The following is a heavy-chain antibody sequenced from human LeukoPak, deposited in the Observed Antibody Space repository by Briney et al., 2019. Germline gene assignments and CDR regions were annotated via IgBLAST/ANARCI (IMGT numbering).Heavy chain of an antibody. D-gene: IGHD2-15*01. V-gene: IGHV3-33*01. CDR3: ARVRHCSGGSCYYFDY. CDR2: IWYDGSNK. Sequence: PGGSLRLSCAASGFTFSSYGMHWVRQAPGKGLEWVAVIWYDGSNKYYADSVKGRFTIPRDNSKNTLYLQMTSLRAEDTAVYYCARVRHCSGGSCYYFDYWGQGTLVTVSS. J-gene: IGHJ4*02. CDR1: GFTFSSYG.